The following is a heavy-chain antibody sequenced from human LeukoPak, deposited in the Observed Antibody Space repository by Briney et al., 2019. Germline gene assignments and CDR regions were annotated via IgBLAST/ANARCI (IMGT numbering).Heavy chain of an antibody. CDR2: INPNSGGT. Sequence: ASVKVSCKASGYTFTGYYMHWVRQAPGQGLEWMGRINPNSGGTNYAQKFQGRVTMTRDTSISTAYMELSRLRSDDTAVYYCASYSSGWSEVLDYWGQGTLVTVSS. CDR1: GYTFTGYY. D-gene: IGHD6-19*01. J-gene: IGHJ4*02. V-gene: IGHV1-2*06. CDR3: ASYSSGWSEVLDY.